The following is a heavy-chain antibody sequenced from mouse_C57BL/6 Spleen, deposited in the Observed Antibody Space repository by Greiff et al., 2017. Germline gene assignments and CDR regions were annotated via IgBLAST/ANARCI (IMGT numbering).Heavy chain of an antibody. V-gene: IGHV1-5*01. D-gene: IGHD2-4*01. J-gene: IGHJ4*01. CDR2: IYPGNSDT. Sequence: VQLQQSGTVLARPGASVKMSCKTSGYTFTSYWMHWVKQRPGQGLEWIGAIYPGNSDTSYNQKFKGKDKLTAVTSASTAYMELSSLTNEDSAVYYCTSDYDDYAMDYWGQGTSVTVSS. CDR1: GYTFTSYW. CDR3: TSDYDDYAMDY.